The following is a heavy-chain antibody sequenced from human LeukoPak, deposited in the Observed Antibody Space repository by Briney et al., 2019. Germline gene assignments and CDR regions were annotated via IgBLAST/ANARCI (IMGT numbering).Heavy chain of an antibody. J-gene: IGHJ4*02. D-gene: IGHD3-10*01. CDR1: GFTFSSYA. CDR2: ISYDGTNK. Sequence: GGSLRPSCAASGFTFSSYALHWVRQAPGKGLEWVALISYDGTNKYYADSVKGRFTISRDNSKNTLYLQMNSLRAEDTAVYYCARDYGSGSYPRTYFDYWGQGTLVTVSS. CDR3: ARDYGSGSYPRTYFDY. V-gene: IGHV3-30*04.